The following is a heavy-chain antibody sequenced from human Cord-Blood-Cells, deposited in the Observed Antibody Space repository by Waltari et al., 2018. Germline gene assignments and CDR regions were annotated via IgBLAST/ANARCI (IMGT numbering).Heavy chain of an antibody. CDR3: AREELNYGMDV. CDR2: IYSGGST. CDR1: GFTVSSNY. Sequence: EVQLVESGGGLIKPGGSLRLSCAASGFTVSSNYISWVRQSPGEGLEWVSVIYSGGSTYYADSVKGRFTISRDNSKNTLYLQMNSLRAEDTAVYYCAREELNYGMDVWGQGTTVTVSS. V-gene: IGHV3-53*01. J-gene: IGHJ6*02. D-gene: IGHD1-7*01.